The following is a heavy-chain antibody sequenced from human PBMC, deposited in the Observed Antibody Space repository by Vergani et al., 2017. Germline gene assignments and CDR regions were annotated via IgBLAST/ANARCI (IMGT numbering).Heavy chain of an antibody. Sequence: QVQLVESGGGVFQRGGSLRLSCATSGFTLSNYDMQWSRQGPGKGLEFVAFIQFDGSNQYYADSVKGRFTLSRDFSKNTLYLQMNSLRTDDTATYYCAKHFRGWGIDYWGQGTQVIVSS. D-gene: IGHD3-16*01. J-gene: IGHJ4*02. V-gene: IGHV3-30*02. CDR3: AKHFRGWGIDY. CDR2: IQFDGSNQ. CDR1: GFTLSNYD.